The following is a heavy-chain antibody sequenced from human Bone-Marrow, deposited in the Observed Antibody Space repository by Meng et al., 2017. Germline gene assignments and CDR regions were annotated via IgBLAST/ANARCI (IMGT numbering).Heavy chain of an antibody. CDR2: INSDGSST. CDR3: ARPRSSGWVNDALDI. CDR1: GFTFSSYW. V-gene: IGHV3-74*01. D-gene: IGHD6-19*01. J-gene: IGHJ3*02. Sequence: GESLKISCAASGFTFSSYWMHWVRQAPGKGLVWVSRINSDGSSTTYADSVKGRFTISRDNAKNTLYLQMNSLRAEDTAVYYCARPRSSGWVNDALDIWGQGTMVTVSS.